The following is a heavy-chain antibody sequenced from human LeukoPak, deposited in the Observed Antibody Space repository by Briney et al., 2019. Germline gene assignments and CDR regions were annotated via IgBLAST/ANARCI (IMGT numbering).Heavy chain of an antibody. CDR3: ARVLASETGMGP. J-gene: IGHJ4*02. CDR2: IIPIFGTA. V-gene: IGHV1-69*06. CDR1: GGTFSSYA. D-gene: IGHD2-8*01. Sequence: GSSVKVSCKASGGTFSSYAISWVRQAPGQGLEWMGGIIPIFGTANYAQKFQGRVTITADKCTSTAYMELSSLRSEDTAVYYCARVLASETGMGPWGQGTLVTVSS.